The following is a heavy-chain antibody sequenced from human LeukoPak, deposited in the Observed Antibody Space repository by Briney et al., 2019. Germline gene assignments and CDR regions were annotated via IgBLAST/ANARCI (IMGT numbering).Heavy chain of an antibody. Sequence: SETLSLTCAVYGGSFSGYYWSCIRQPPGKGLEWIGEINHSGSTNYNPSLKSRVTISVDTSKNQFSLKLSSVTAADTAVYYCARRGYSYGFDYWGQGTLVTVSS. CDR2: INHSGST. CDR1: GGSFSGYY. V-gene: IGHV4-34*01. J-gene: IGHJ4*02. D-gene: IGHD5-18*01. CDR3: ARRGYSYGFDY.